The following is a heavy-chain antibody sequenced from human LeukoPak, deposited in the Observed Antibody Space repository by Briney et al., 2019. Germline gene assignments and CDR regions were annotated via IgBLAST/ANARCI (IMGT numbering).Heavy chain of an antibody. D-gene: IGHD3-22*01. Sequence: SETLSLTCSVSGVSISSGGFYWSWIRQFPGKGLEWIGYIYHTGTTYYNPSLRTRVIISVDTSKNQFSLKVYSVTASDTAVYFCSTSDDSSGYLTSFDPWGQGTLVTVSS. J-gene: IGHJ5*02. V-gene: IGHV4-31*03. CDR1: GVSISSGGFY. CDR3: STSDDSSGYLTSFDP. CDR2: IYHTGTT.